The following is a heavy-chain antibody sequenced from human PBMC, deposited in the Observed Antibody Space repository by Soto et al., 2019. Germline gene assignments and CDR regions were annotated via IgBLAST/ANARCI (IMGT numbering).Heavy chain of an antibody. CDR2: INVYTDGT. CDR1: GYTFINYY. V-gene: IGHV1-46*01. D-gene: IGHD3-10*01. J-gene: IGHJ6*02. CDR3: ARLGNYYGSGNPRPHFQYPMDG. Sequence: GASVKLSCKASGYTFINYYILSVRQAPGQGLELMGLINVYTDGTKCTQKFQGRVTMTRDTSTSTVYMELSSLTSDDTAVYYCARLGNYYGSGNPRPHFQYPMDGWG.